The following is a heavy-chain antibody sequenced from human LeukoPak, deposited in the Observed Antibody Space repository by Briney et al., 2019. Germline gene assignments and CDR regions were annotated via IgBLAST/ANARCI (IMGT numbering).Heavy chain of an antibody. D-gene: IGHD2-2*01. CDR3: ARAGRGYCSSTSCCPFDY. CDR2: ISSSSSYI. CDR1: GFIVSNKY. J-gene: IGHJ4*02. V-gene: IGHV3-21*01. Sequence: PGGSLRLSCAASGFIVSNKYMNWVRQAPGKGLEWVSSISSSSSYIYYADSVKGRFTISRDNAKNSLYLQMSSLRAEDTAVYYCARAGRGYCSSTSCCPFDYWGQGTLVTVSS.